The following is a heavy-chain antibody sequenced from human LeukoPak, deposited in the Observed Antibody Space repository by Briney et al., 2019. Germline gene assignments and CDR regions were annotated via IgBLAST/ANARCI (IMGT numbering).Heavy chain of an antibody. CDR2: INTNTGNP. D-gene: IGHD6-13*01. CDR3: ARDSSWVDY. J-gene: IGHJ4*02. CDR1: GYTFTGYY. Sequence: ASVKVSCKASGYTFTGYYMHWVRQAPGQGLEWMGWINTNTGNPTYAQGYTGRFVFSLDTSVSTAYLQISSLKAEDTAVYYCARDSSWVDYWGQGTLVTVSS. V-gene: IGHV7-4-1*02.